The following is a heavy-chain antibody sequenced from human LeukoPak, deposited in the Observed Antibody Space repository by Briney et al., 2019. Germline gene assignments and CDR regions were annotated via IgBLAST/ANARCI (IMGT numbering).Heavy chain of an antibody. J-gene: IGHJ6*02. V-gene: IGHV5-51*01. D-gene: IGHD6-13*01. CDR2: IYPGDSDT. Sequence: GESLKISCKGSGYRFTSYWIGWVRQMPGKGLEWMGIIYPGDSDTRYSPSFQGQVTISADKSISTAYLQWSSLKASDTAMYYCARHRYSSSWDAYYYYGMDVWGQGTTVTVSS. CDR1: GYRFTSYW. CDR3: ARHRYSSSWDAYYYYGMDV.